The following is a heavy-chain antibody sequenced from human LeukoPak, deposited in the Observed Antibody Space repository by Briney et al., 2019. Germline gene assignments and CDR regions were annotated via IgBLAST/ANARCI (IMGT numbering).Heavy chain of an antibody. CDR3: ACSTSSQGYYGMDV. D-gene: IGHD2-2*01. Sequence: SETLSLTCAVYGGSFSGYYWNWIRQSPGKGLEWVGYIYHSGSTYYNPSLKSRVTISVDRSKNQFSLKLSSVTAADTAVYYCACSTSSQGYYGMDVWGQGTTVTVSS. V-gene: IGHV4-34*01. J-gene: IGHJ6*02. CDR2: IYHSGST. CDR1: GGSFSGYY.